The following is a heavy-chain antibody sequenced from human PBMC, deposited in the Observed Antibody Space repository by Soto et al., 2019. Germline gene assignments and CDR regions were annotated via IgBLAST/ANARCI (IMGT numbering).Heavy chain of an antibody. V-gene: IGHV3-30-3*01. Sequence: QVQLVESGGGVVQPGRSLRLSCAASGFTFSSYAMHWVRQAPGKGLEWVAVIAYDGSNKYYADSVKGRFTISRDNSKNTLYLQMNSLRAEDTAVYYCARAGGYDYVWGSYEGMDVW. D-gene: IGHD3-16*01. CDR1: GFTFSSYA. J-gene: IGHJ6*01. CDR2: IAYDGSNK. CDR3: ARAGGYDYVWGSYEGMDV.